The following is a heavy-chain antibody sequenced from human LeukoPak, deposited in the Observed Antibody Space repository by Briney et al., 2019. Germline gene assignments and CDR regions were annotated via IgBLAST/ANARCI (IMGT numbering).Heavy chain of an antibody. CDR3: ARVLGQLVDY. Sequence: GGSLRLSCAASGFTFSSYSMNWVRQAPGKGLEWVSSISSSSYIYYADSVKGRFTISRDNAKNSLYLQMNSLRAEDAAVYYCARVLGQLVDYWGQGTLVTVSS. CDR1: GFTFSSYS. D-gene: IGHD6-6*01. CDR2: ISSSSYI. V-gene: IGHV3-21*01. J-gene: IGHJ4*02.